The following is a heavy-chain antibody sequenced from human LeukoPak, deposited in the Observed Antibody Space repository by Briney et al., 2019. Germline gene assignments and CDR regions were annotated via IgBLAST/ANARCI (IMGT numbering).Heavy chain of an antibody. J-gene: IGHJ3*02. CDR3: ARDGPKTRRVRGLLDAFDM. V-gene: IGHV3-53*01. CDR1: GFAVSNNY. CDR2: LYSSGGT. Sequence: PGGSLRLSCAASGFAVSNNYMNWVRQTPGKGLEWVSVLYSSGGTSYSDSVKGRFTISRDDSKNSLFLHMSNLRAEDTALYYCARDGPKTRRVRGLLDAFDMWGQGTMVTVSS. D-gene: IGHD3-10*01.